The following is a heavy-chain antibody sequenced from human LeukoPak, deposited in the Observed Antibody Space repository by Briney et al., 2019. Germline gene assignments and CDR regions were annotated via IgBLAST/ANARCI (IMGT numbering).Heavy chain of an antibody. J-gene: IGHJ6*03. D-gene: IGHD6-6*01. CDR3: ARRVAARAYYYYYYYMDV. V-gene: IGHV5-51*01. Sequence: GESLKISCKGSGYSFTSYWIGWVRQMPGKGLEWMGIIYPGDSDTRYSTSFQGQVTISADKSISTAYLQWSSLKASDTAMYYCARRVAARAYYYYYYYMDVWGKGTTVTVSS. CDR1: GYSFTSYW. CDR2: IYPGDSDT.